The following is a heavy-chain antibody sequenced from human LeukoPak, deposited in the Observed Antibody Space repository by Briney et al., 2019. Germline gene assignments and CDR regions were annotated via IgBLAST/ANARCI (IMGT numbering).Heavy chain of an antibody. CDR1: GGSISSYY. CDR3: ARVPAAGYGFYYYYYMDV. Sequence: SETLSLTCTVSGGSISSYYWSWIRQPAGKGLEWIGRIYTSGSTNYNPSLKSRVTISVDTSKNQFSLKLSSVTAADTAVYYCARVPAAGYGFYYYYYMDVWGKGTTVTVSS. CDR2: IYTSGST. V-gene: IGHV4-4*07. J-gene: IGHJ6*03. D-gene: IGHD2-2*01.